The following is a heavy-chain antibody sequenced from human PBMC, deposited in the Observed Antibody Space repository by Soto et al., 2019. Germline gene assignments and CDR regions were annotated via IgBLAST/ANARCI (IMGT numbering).Heavy chain of an antibody. J-gene: IGHJ4*02. CDR3: AKDIRGYKLLYYFGY. V-gene: IGHV3-30*18. CDR2: ISYDGSNK. D-gene: IGHD5-18*01. Sequence: PGGSLRLSCAASGFTFSSYGMHWVRQAPGKGLEWVAVISYDGSNKYYADSVKGRFTISRDNSKNTLYLQMNSLRAEDTAVYYCAKDIRGYKLLYYFGYWGQGTLVTVSS. CDR1: GFTFSSYG.